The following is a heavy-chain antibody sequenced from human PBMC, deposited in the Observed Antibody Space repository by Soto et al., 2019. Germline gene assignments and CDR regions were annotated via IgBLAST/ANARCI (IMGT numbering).Heavy chain of an antibody. CDR1: GGTFSSYA. CDR3: ARPIVSSVRGHYYGMDV. J-gene: IGHJ6*02. CDR2: IIPIFGTA. Sequence: QVQLVQSGAEVKKPGSSVKVSCKASGGTFSSYAISWVRQAPGQGLEWMGGIIPIFGTANYAQKFQGRVTITADESTSTAYMELSSLRSEDTAVYYCARPIVSSVRGHYYGMDVWGQGTTVTVSS. V-gene: IGHV1-69*12. D-gene: IGHD3-16*02.